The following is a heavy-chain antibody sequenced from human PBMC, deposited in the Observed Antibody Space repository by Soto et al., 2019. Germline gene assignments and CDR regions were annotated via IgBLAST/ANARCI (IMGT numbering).Heavy chain of an antibody. CDR1: GYSFTSYW. D-gene: IGHD6-6*01. V-gene: IGHV5-10-1*01. Sequence: GESLKISCKGSGYSFTSYWISWVRQMPGKGLEWMGRIDPSDSYTNYSPSFQGHVTISADKSISTAYLQWSSLKASDTAMYYCAVTDSSPWWGRDYYYGMDVWGQGTTVTVSS. CDR2: IDPSDSYT. J-gene: IGHJ6*02. CDR3: AVTDSSPWWGRDYYYGMDV.